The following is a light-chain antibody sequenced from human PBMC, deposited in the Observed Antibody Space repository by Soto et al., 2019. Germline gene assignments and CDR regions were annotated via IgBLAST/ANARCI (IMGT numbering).Light chain of an antibody. J-gene: IGKJ4*01. CDR1: QSVSSSY. CDR2: GAS. Sequence: EIVLTQSPGPLSLSPGERATLSCRASQSVSSSYLAWYQQKPGQAPRLLIYGASSRATGIPDRFSGSGSGTDFTLTISRLEPEDFAVYYCQQYSSSPGLTFGGGTKVEIK. CDR3: QQYSSSPGLT. V-gene: IGKV3-20*01.